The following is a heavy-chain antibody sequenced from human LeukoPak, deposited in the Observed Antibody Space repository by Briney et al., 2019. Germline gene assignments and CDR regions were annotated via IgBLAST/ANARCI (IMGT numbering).Heavy chain of an antibody. D-gene: IGHD5-18*01. V-gene: IGHV1-8*01. CDR3: ARGPPIRGYRYGYDTGYYYSYSMDV. J-gene: IGHJ6*03. CDR2: MNPISGNT. CDR1: GYTFTSYD. Sequence: ASVKVSCKASGYTFTSYDINWVRQATGQGLEWMGWMNPISGNTGHAQKFQGRVTMTRDTSISTAYMELSSLRSEDTAVYYCARGPPIRGYRYGYDTGYYYSYSMDVWGKGTTVTISS.